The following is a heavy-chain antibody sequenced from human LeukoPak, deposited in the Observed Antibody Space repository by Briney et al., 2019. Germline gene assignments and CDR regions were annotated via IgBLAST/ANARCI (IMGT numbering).Heavy chain of an antibody. CDR3: AKGELQLDIVVVPAAYTFDY. D-gene: IGHD2-2*01. CDR1: GFTFSSYS. Sequence: PGGSLRLSCAASGFTFSSYSMNWVRQAPGKGLEWVSSISSSSSYIYYADSVKGRFTISRDNSKNTLYLQMNSLRAEDTAVYYCAKGELQLDIVVVPAAYTFDYWGQGTLVTVSS. J-gene: IGHJ4*02. V-gene: IGHV3-21*01. CDR2: ISSSSSYI.